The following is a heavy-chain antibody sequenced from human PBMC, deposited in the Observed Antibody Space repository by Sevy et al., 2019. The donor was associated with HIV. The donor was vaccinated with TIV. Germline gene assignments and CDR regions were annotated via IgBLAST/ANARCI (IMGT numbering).Heavy chain of an antibody. CDR3: VREGLGGYIYSLDC. CDR2: MKQDGSVK. CDR1: GFTFSSYW. Sequence: GGSLRLSCAASGFTFSSYWMSWVRQAPGKGLEWVATMKQDGSVKYYEDSVNGRFTISRDNAKNSLFLQMNSLRVEDTAVYYCVREGLGGYIYSLDCWGQGTLVTVSS. J-gene: IGHJ4*02. V-gene: IGHV3-7*01. D-gene: IGHD5-12*01.